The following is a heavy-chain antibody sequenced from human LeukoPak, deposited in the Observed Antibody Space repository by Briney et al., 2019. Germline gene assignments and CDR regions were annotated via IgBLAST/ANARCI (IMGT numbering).Heavy chain of an antibody. CDR1: GGSFSGYY. V-gene: IGHV4-34*01. CDR2: INHSGST. CDR3: ATQFYDSSGYSAGVAFDI. Sequence: SETLSLTCAVYGGSFSGYYWSWIRQPPGKGLEWIGEINHSGSTNYNPSLKSRVTISVDTSKNQFSLKPSSVTAADTAVYYCATQFYDSSGYSAGVAFDIWGQGTMVTVSS. D-gene: IGHD3-22*01. J-gene: IGHJ3*02.